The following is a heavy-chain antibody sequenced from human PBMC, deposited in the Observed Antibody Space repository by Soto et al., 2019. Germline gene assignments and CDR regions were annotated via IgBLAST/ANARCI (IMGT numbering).Heavy chain of an antibody. CDR3: AKPSDIFGVVIKGAFDY. D-gene: IGHD3-3*02. V-gene: IGHV3-23*01. J-gene: IGHJ4*01. Sequence: EVQLLDSGGGLVQPGGSLRLSCAASGFVFSNYAMSWVRQAPGKGLEWVSAISGSGGSTYYAASVKGRFTISRDNSKNTVYLQMNSMRAEDTAVYHCAKPSDIFGVVIKGAFDYWGHGTLVTVSS. CDR2: ISGSGGST. CDR1: GFVFSNYA.